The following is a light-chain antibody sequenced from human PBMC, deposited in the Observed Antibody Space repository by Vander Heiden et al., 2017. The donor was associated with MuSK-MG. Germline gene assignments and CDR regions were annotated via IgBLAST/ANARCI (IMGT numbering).Light chain of an antibody. CDR1: SSNIGSNT. V-gene: IGLV1-44*01. CDR3: SAWDDSLKGYGV. J-gene: IGLJ2*01. CDR2: RKN. Sequence: QSVLTQPPSASGTPGQRVTISCSGSSSNIGSNTVNWYQQLPGTAPKLRSDRKNQRPSGVPDRFSGSKSGTSAYLDTSGLQSEDEADEDGSAWDDSLKGYGVVGGGTKLTVL.